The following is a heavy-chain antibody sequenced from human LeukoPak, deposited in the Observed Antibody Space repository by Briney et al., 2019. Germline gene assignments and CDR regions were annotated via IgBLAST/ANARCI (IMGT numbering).Heavy chain of an antibody. CDR3: ARRWFSPVPSRLPWYFDP. V-gene: IGHV1-8*03. CDR1: GYTFTSYD. CDR2: MNPNSGNT. J-gene: IGHJ2*01. Sequence: GASVKVSCKASGYTFTSYDINWVRQATGQGLEWMGWMNPNSGNTGYAQKFQGRVTITRNTSISTAYMELSSLRSEDTAVYYCARRWFSPVPSRLPWYFDPWGRGTLVTVSS. D-gene: IGHD2-21*02.